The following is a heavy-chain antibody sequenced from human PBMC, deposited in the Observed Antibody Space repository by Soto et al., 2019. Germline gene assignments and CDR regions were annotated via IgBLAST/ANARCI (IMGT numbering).Heavy chain of an antibody. CDR1: GGTFSTFG. J-gene: IGHJ4*02. D-gene: IGHD3-16*01. CDR2: IIPFFGTA. CDR3: ARTAPMDAGDKYYYDF. Sequence: SSVQVSCKTSGGTFSTFGISWVRQAPGQGLEWMGGIIPFFGTAEYSQKFEDRITITADESTNTVYMDLRSLTSEDTAIYYCARTAPMDAGDKYYYDFWCQGALVTVSS. V-gene: IGHV1-69*13.